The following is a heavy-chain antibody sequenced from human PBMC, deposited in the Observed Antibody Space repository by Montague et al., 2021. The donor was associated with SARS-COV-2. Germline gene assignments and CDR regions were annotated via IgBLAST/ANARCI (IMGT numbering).Heavy chain of an antibody. V-gene: IGHV3-66*01. J-gene: IGHJ6*02. Sequence: SLRLSCAASEFTVSTNYMSWVRQAPGKGLEWVSVIYSDGTTYYADSVNGRFTISRDNSKNTLYLQMDSLRAEDTAVYYCARDSMAAAAWWYYGMDVWGQGTTVTVS. CDR3: ARDSMAAAAWWYYGMDV. D-gene: IGHD6-25*01. CDR1: EFTVSTNY. CDR2: IYSDGTT.